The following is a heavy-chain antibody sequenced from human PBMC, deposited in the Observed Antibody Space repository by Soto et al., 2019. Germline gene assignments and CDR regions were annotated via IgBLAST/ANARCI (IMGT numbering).Heavy chain of an antibody. V-gene: IGHV4-39*01. CDR1: GGSISSSSYY. CDR2: IYYSGST. D-gene: IGHD3-3*01. CDR3: ARHEVGDFWSGYRYYYYGMDV. Sequence: PSETLSLTCTVSGGSISSSSYYWGWIRQPPGKGLEWIGSIYYSGSTYYNPSLKSRVTISVDTSKNQFSLKLSSVTAADTAVYYCARHEVGDFWSGYRYYYYGMDVWGQGTTVTVSS. J-gene: IGHJ6*02.